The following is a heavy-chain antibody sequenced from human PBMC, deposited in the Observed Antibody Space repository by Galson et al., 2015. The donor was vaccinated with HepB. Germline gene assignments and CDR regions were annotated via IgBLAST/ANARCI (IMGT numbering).Heavy chain of an antibody. Sequence: SLRLSCAASGFTFSSYSMNWVRQAPGQGLEWVSSISSSSSYIYYADSVKGRFTISRDNPKNTLYLQMNSLRAEDTAVYYCAKGGYSGSYYVWYYFDYWGQGTLVTVSS. V-gene: IGHV3-21*01. J-gene: IGHJ4*02. CDR1: GFTFSSYS. CDR3: AKGGYSGSYYVWYYFDY. D-gene: IGHD1-26*01. CDR2: ISSSSSYI.